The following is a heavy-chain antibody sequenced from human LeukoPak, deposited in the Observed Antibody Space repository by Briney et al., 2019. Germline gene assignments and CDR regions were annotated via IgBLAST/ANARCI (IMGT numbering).Heavy chain of an antibody. Sequence: GSLRLSCAASGFTFSSYAMSWVRQPPGKGLDWIGSLYYDGRTYYNPSLESRLTISVDTSNSQFSLKLTSVTATDTAVYYCARRRGRWDVNWFDPWGQGTLVTVSS. D-gene: IGHD1-26*01. J-gene: IGHJ5*02. CDR3: ARRRGRWDVNWFDP. CDR1: GFTFSSYA. V-gene: IGHV4-39*01. CDR2: LYYDGRT.